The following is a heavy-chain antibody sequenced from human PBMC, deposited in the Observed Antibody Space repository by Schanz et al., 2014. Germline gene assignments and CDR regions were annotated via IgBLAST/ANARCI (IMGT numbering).Heavy chain of an antibody. V-gene: IGHV3-11*03. J-gene: IGHJ2*01. D-gene: IGHD1-26*01. CDR3: ARNRGSRGQNWYFDL. CDR1: GFSFSDYY. CDR2: INTGSNYI. Sequence: QVHLLESGGGLVEPGGSLRLSCAASGFSFSDYYMRWIRQAPVKGLEWISFINTGSNYINYADSVKGRFAISRDNTKNSLFRQLTSQRADDSAVYYCARNRGSRGQNWYFDLWGRGTLVTVSS.